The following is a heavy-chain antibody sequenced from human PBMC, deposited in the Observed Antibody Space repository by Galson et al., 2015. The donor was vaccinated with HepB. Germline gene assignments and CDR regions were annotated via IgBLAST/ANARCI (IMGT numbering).Heavy chain of an antibody. D-gene: IGHD6-13*01. CDR1: GYSFTSYW. V-gene: IGHV5-51*03. Sequence: QSGAEVKKPGESLKISCKGSGYSFTSYWIGWARQMPGKGLEWMGIIYPGDSDTRYSPSFQGQVTISADKSISTAYLQWSSLKASDTAMYYCARPVQWGNRAYSSSWEPYYYGMDVWGQGTTVTVSS. J-gene: IGHJ6*02. CDR2: IYPGDSDT. CDR3: ARPVQWGNRAYSSSWEPYYYGMDV.